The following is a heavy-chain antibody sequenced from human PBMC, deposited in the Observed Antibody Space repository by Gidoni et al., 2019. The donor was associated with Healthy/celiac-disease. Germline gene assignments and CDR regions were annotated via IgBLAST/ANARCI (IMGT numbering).Heavy chain of an antibody. V-gene: IGHV4-31*03. CDR2: ISYSGST. J-gene: IGHJ4*02. Sequence: QVQLQEPRPGLVQPSQTLSLTCTVPGGSITSGGYYWSWIRQHPGKGLEWIGYISYSGSTYYNPSLKSRVTISVDTSKNQFSLKLSSVTAADTAVYYCARDPMGANYFDYWGQGTLVTVSS. CDR3: ARDPMGANYFDY. D-gene: IGHD1-26*01. CDR1: GGSITSGGYY.